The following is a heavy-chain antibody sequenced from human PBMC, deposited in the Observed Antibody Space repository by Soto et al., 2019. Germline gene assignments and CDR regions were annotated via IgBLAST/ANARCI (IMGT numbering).Heavy chain of an antibody. V-gene: IGHV4-59*01. J-gene: IGHJ3*02. D-gene: IGHD5-18*01. CDR3: ARLPIQLWLTYSAVDI. CDR1: GRPITGDY. Sequence: SETLRVTFTVSGRPITGDYWGWIRQPPGKALEYIGHIYHTGSTRHNPSLTSRVTISLDTSREKFSLKMTSVTAADTAVYYCARLPIQLWLTYSAVDIWGQGTMVT. CDR2: IYHTGST.